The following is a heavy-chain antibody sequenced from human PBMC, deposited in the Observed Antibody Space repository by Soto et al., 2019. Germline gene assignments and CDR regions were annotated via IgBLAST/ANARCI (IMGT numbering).Heavy chain of an antibody. Sequence: SETLSLTCAVYGGSFSGYYWSWIRQPPGKGLEWIGEINHSGSTNYNPSLKSRVTISVDTSKNQFSLKLSSVTAADTAVYYCASAKSGSSGGDIDYWGQGTLVTVSS. CDR1: GGSFSGYY. CDR3: ASAKSGSSGGDIDY. V-gene: IGHV4-34*01. J-gene: IGHJ4*02. D-gene: IGHD1-26*01. CDR2: INHSGST.